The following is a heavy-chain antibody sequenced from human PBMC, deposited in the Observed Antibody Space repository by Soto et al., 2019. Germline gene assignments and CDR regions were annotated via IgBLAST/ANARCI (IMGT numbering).Heavy chain of an antibody. CDR1: GGSISSGGYY. V-gene: IGHV4-31*03. D-gene: IGHD2-2*01. CDR3: AGLVVVPAANRRFDP. CDR2: IYYSGST. J-gene: IGHJ5*02. Sequence: SETLSLTCTVSGGSISSGGYYWSWIRQHPGKGLEWIGYIYYSGSTYYNPSLKSRVTISVDTSKNQFSLKLSSVTAADTAVYYCAGLVVVPAANRRFDPWGQGTLVTVSS.